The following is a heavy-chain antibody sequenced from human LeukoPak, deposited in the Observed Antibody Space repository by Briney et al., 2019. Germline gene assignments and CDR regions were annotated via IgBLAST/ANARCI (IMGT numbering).Heavy chain of an antibody. CDR2: IYSGGST. J-gene: IGHJ4*02. D-gene: IGHD3-10*01. CDR1: GFTVSSNY. CDR3: ARGLYASGSCNFDY. V-gene: IGHV3-53*01. Sequence: GGSLRLSCAASGFTVSSNYMSWVRQAPGKGLEWVSAIYSGGSTYYADSVKGRFTISRDNSKNTLYPQMNRLRDDDTAVYYCARGLYASGSCNFDYWGQGTLVTVSS.